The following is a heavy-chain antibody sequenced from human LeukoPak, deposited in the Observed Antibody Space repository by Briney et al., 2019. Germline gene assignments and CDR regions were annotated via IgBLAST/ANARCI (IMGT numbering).Heavy chain of an antibody. D-gene: IGHD3-22*01. V-gene: IGHV3-7*01. CDR1: GFTFSSYW. CDR2: IKQDGSEK. Sequence: GGSLRLSCAASGFTFSSYWMSWVRQAPGKGLEWVANIKQDGSEKYYVGSVKGRFTISRDNAKNSLYLQMNSLRAEDTAVYYCARVREYYYDSSGYYPWGQGTLVTVSS. J-gene: IGHJ5*02. CDR3: ARVREYYYDSSGYYP.